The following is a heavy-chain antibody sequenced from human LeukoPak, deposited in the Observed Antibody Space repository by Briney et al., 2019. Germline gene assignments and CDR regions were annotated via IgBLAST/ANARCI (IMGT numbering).Heavy chain of an antibody. V-gene: IGHV4-59*01. CDR1: GDSISSYY. CDR2: VYYDGST. CDR3: ARGGLRGYSYGQRFDY. D-gene: IGHD5-18*01. Sequence: SETLSLTCNVSGDSISSYYWGWIRQPPGKGLDWIGDVYYDGSTNYNPSLESRVTISVDTSKNQYSLRLSYVTAADTAVYYCARGGLRGYSYGQRFDYWGQGILVTVSS. J-gene: IGHJ4*02.